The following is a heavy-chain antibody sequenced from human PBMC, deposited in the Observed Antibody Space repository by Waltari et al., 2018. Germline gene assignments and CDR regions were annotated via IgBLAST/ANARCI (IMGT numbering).Heavy chain of an antibody. CDR2: INHSGST. CDR1: GGSFSGYY. CDR3: ARLGGTTYYDILTGRADY. Sequence: QVQLQQWGAGLLKPSETLSLTCAVYGGSFSGYYWSWLRQPPGKGLEWIGEINHSGSTNYNPSLKSRVTISVDTSKNQFSLKLSSVTAADTAVYYCARLGGTTYYDILTGRADYWGQGTLVTVSS. V-gene: IGHV4-34*01. J-gene: IGHJ4*02. D-gene: IGHD3-9*01.